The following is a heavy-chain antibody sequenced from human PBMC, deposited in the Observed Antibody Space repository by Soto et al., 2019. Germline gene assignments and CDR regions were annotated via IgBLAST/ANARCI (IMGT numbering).Heavy chain of an antibody. V-gene: IGHV4-34*01. CDR3: AKDPLTRGWFDP. CDR1: GGSFSGYY. CDR2: INHSGST. J-gene: IGHJ5*02. Sequence: SETLSLTCAVYGGSFSGYYWSWIRQPPGKGLEWIGEINHSGSTNYNPSLKSRVTISVDTSKNQFSLKLSSVTAADTAVYYCAKDPLTRGWFDPWGQGTLVTVSS.